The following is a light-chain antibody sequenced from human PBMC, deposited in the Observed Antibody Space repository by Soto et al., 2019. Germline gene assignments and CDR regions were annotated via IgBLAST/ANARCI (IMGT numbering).Light chain of an antibody. CDR2: EVS. V-gene: IGLV2-14*01. J-gene: IGLJ1*01. CDR1: SSDIGAYNY. CDR3: MSYTSSAFRV. Sequence: QSALTQPASVSGSPGQSITISCTGTSSDIGAYNYVSWYQHHPGRAPKVMIYEVSNRPSGVSHRFSASKSGNMASLTISGLQAEDEADYYCMSYTSSAFRVFGNGTKLTVL.